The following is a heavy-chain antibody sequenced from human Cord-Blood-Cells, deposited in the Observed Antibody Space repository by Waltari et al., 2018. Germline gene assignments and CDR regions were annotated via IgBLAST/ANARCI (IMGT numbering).Heavy chain of an antibody. CDR3: ASNTRTQYYDILTGYAFDI. Sequence: QVQLQQWGAGLLKPSETLSLTCAVYGWSFSGYYWSWIRQPPGKGLEWIGEINHSGSTNYNPSLKSRVTISVDTSKNQFSLKLSSVTAADTAVYYCASNTRTQYYDILTGYAFDIWGQGTMVTVSS. J-gene: IGHJ3*02. CDR1: GWSFSGYY. V-gene: IGHV4-34*01. D-gene: IGHD3-9*01. CDR2: INHSGST.